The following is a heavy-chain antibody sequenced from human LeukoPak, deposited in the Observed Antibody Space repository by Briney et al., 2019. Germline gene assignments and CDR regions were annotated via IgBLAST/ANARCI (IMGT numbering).Heavy chain of an antibody. CDR2: ISWNSGSI. CDR1: GFTFDDYA. Sequence: GGSLRLSCAASGFTFDDYAMHWVRQAPGKGLEWVSGISWNSGSIGYADSVKGRFTISRDNAKNSLYLQMNSLRADDTAVYYCAIIPLGPTEEDYFDYWGQGTLVTVSS. D-gene: IGHD4-17*01. J-gene: IGHJ4*02. V-gene: IGHV3-9*01. CDR3: AIIPLGPTEEDYFDY.